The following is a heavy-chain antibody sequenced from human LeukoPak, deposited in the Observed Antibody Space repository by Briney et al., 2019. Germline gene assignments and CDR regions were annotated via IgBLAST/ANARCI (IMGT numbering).Heavy chain of an antibody. CDR2: INHSGST. CDR1: GGSFSGYY. Sequence: SETLSLTCAVYGGSFSGYYWSWIRQPPGKGLEWIGEINHSGSTNYNPSLKSRVTISVDTSKNQFSLKLSSVTAADTAVYYCARIRYFDPFDHWGQGTLVTVSS. V-gene: IGHV4-34*01. D-gene: IGHD3-9*01. J-gene: IGHJ4*02. CDR3: ARIRYFDPFDH.